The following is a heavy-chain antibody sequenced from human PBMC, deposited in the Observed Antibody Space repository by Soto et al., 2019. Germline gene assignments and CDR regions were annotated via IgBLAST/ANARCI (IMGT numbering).Heavy chain of an antibody. CDR1: GFTFGTFV. CDR2: TRVSGDTT. J-gene: IGHJ4*02. V-gene: IGHV3-23*01. Sequence: EVQLLESGGGLVQPGESLRLSCAASGFTFGTFVMSWVRQAPERGLEWVSATRVSGDTTYHADSVKGRFTISRDNSKNTLYLQMDSLRAEDTAVYYCVRGPWDLGTFDNWGQGTLVTVSS. CDR3: VRGPWDLGTFDN. D-gene: IGHD1-26*01.